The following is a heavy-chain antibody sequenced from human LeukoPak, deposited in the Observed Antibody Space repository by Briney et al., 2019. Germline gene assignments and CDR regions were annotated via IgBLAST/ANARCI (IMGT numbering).Heavy chain of an antibody. J-gene: IGHJ6*03. CDR3: AKVRDTFGLYYYTDV. V-gene: IGHV3-21*01. CDR2: ISGSSSYI. D-gene: IGHD3-16*02. Sequence: GGSLRLSCAASGFTFSIYSMNWFRQAPGKGLEWVSFISGSSSYIFYADSVKGRFTISRDNSKNTLYLQMNSLRAEDTAVYYCAKVRDTFGLYYYTDVWGKGTTVIVSS. CDR1: GFTFSIYS.